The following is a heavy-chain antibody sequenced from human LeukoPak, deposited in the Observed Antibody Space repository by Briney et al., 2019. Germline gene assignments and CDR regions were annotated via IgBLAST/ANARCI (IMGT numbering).Heavy chain of an antibody. J-gene: IGHJ4*02. CDR1: GFTFSDYY. CDR2: IGTAGDT. V-gene: IGHV3-13*01. Sequence: QAGGSLRLSCAASGFTFSDYYMRWVRQATGKGLEWVSDIGTAGDTYYTGSVKGRFTISRETAKNSLYLQMNSLRAGDTAVYYCARVAKEQVGGVYYFDYWGQGTLVTVSS. CDR3: ARVAKEQVGGVYYFDY. D-gene: IGHD1/OR15-1a*01.